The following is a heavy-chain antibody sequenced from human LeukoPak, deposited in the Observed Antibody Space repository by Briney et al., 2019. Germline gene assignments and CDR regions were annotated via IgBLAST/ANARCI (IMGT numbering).Heavy chain of an antibody. CDR3: TRRGTYQNWFDP. Sequence: GGSLRLSCAASTFTFSSYWMSWVRQAPGKGLEWVATIKDDGSEKYYVDSVSGRFTISRDNAKNSLYLQMNSLRAEDTAVYYCTRRGTYQNWFDPWGQGTLVTVSS. CDR2: IKDDGSEK. J-gene: IGHJ5*02. V-gene: IGHV3-7*01. D-gene: IGHD3-16*01. CDR1: TFTFSSYW.